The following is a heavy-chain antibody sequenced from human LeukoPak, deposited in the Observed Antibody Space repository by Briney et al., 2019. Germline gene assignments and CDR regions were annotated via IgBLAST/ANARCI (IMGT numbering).Heavy chain of an antibody. J-gene: IGHJ3*02. Sequence: GGSLRLSCAASGFTVSSNYMSWVRQAPGKGLEWVSVIYSGGSTYYADSVKGRFTISRDNSKNTLYLQMNSLRAEDTAVYYCATENPNSSSRGSFDIWGQGTMVTVSS. V-gene: IGHV3-53*01. CDR2: IYSGGST. CDR3: ATENPNSSSRGSFDI. D-gene: IGHD6-13*01. CDR1: GFTVSSNY.